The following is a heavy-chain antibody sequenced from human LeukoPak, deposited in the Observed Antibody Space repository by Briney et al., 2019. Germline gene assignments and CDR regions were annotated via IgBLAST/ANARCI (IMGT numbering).Heavy chain of an antibody. J-gene: IGHJ4*02. V-gene: IGHV4-31*03. D-gene: IGHD3-22*01. Sequence: SETLSLTCTVSGASISIGGYYWSWIRQHPGKGLEWIGYIYYSGSTYYNPFLKSRVTISVDTSKNQFSLKLSSVTAADTAVYYCAREVVSSGYYYYFDYWGQGTLVTVSS. CDR2: IYYSGST. CDR3: AREVVSSGYYYYFDY. CDR1: GASISIGGYY.